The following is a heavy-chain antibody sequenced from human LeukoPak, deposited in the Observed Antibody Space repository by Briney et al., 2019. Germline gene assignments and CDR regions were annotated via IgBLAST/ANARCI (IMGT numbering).Heavy chain of an antibody. CDR1: GGTFSSYA. Sequence: SVKVSCKASGGTFSSYAISWVRQAPGQGLEWMGGIIPIFGTANYAQKFQGRVTITADESTSTAHMELSSLRSEDTAVYYCARDWEPPYGRYYYYGMDVWGQGTTVTVSS. CDR3: ARDWEPPYGRYYYYGMDV. J-gene: IGHJ6*02. CDR2: IIPIFGTA. V-gene: IGHV1-69*01. D-gene: IGHD1-26*01.